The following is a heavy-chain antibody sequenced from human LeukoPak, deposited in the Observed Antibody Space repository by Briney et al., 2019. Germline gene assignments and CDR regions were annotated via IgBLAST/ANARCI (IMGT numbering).Heavy chain of an antibody. Sequence: GGSLRLSCAASGFTFSWYGMYWVRQAPGKGLEWVVFIWNDGTNKYYADSVRGRFTISRDNSKNTVYLQMTSLTVEDTAVYFCARVDIPKSSEFWGQGALVTVSS. CDR1: GFTFSWYG. V-gene: IGHV3-33*07. CDR3: ARVDIPKSSEF. CDR2: IWNDGTNK. J-gene: IGHJ4*02. D-gene: IGHD2-2*02.